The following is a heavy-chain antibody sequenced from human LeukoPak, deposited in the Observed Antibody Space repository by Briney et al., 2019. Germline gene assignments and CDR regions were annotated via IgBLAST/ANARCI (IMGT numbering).Heavy chain of an antibody. Sequence: GGSLRLSCGASGFTFSSSAMHWVRQGPGKGLEWVAYIAHHGNNKYYADSVKGRFTISRDNSKGSLYLQMNSLRADDTAVYYCAKDGSWSCTDWGQGALVRVSS. J-gene: IGHJ4*02. CDR1: GFTFSSSA. D-gene: IGHD2-8*02. CDR3: AKDGSWSCTD. V-gene: IGHV3-30*02. CDR2: IAHHGNNK.